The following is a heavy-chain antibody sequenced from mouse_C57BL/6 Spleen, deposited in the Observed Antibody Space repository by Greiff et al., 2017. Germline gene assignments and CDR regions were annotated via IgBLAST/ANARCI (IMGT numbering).Heavy chain of an antibody. CDR3: ARDHGFWYFDV. V-gene: IGHV3-6*01. J-gene: IGHJ1*03. CDR1: GYSITSGYY. Sequence: EVKLQESGPGLVKPSQSLSLTCSVTGYSITSGYYWNWIRQFPGNKLEWMGYISYDGSNNYNPSLKNRISITRDTSKNQFFLKLNSVTTEDTATYYCARDHGFWYFDVWGTGTTVTVSS. CDR2: ISYDGSN.